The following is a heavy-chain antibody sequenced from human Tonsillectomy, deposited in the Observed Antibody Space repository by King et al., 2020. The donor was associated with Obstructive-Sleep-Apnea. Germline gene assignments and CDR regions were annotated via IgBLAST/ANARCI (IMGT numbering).Heavy chain of an antibody. CDR1: GFTFNNAW. Sequence: DVQLVESGGGLVKPGGSLTLSCAASGFTFNNAWMSWVRQAPGKGLEWVGRIKSKTDGGTTDYAAPVKGRFTISRYDSKNTLFLQMNSLKTEDTAVYYCTTDLGHRYYDFWSGYRTIFDYWGQGTLVTVSS. J-gene: IGHJ4*02. CDR2: IKSKTDGGTT. CDR3: TTDLGHRYYDFWSGYRTIFDY. D-gene: IGHD3-3*01. V-gene: IGHV3-15*01.